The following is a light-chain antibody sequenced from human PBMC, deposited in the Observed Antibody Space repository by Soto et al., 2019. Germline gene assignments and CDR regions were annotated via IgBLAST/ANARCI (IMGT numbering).Light chain of an antibody. Sequence: DIQITQSPYSLSASVGDRVTITCRASQSISDFLNWYQQRPGKAPKLLIYAASTLQSGVPSRFSGSGSGTDFTLTISSLEPEDFATYYCQQTYSTPPAFGQGTKVDIK. CDR1: QSISDF. CDR2: AAS. V-gene: IGKV1-39*01. CDR3: QQTYSTPPA. J-gene: IGKJ1*01.